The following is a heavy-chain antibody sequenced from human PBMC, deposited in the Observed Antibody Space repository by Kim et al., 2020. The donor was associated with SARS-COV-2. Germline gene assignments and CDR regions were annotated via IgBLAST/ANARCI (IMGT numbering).Heavy chain of an antibody. J-gene: IGHJ6*02. D-gene: IGHD2-2*01. CDR3: SRNLVPTTKTYGMDV. CDR2: ISSTSAYI. Sequence: GGSLRLSCAASGFTFSTYSMNWVRQAPGKGLEWVSSISSTSAYIYYADSVKGRFTISRDNAKDSLYLQMNSLRAEDTAVYYWSRNLVPTTKTYGMDVWGQGATVTVSS. V-gene: IGHV3-21*01. CDR1: GFTFSTYS.